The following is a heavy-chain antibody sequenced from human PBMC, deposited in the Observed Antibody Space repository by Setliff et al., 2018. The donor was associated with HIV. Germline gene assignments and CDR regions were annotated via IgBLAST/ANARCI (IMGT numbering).Heavy chain of an antibody. CDR3: AAEINTDNNCCWFDP. V-gene: IGHV1-58*02. Sequence: SVKVSCKTSGFTFSRSTIQWVRQARGQPLEWVGWISIGSGLTKYEQKFHGRVTFTRDMSTSTAYMEVSSLRSDDTAVYYCAAEINTDNNCCWFDPWGQGALVTVSS. CDR1: GFTFSRST. D-gene: IGHD1-20*01. CDR2: ISIGSGLT. J-gene: IGHJ5*02.